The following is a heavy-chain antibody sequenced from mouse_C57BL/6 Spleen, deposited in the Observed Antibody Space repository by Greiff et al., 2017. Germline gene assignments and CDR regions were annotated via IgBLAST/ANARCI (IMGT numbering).Heavy chain of an antibody. V-gene: IGHV1-50*01. CDR1: GYTFTSYW. CDR2: IDPSDSYT. CDR3: AIITTVVADY. Sequence: QVQLQQPGAELVKPGASVKLSCKASGYTFTSYWMQWVKQRPGQGLEWIGEIDPSDSYTNYNQKFKGKATLTVDTSSSTAYMQLSSLTSEDSAVYYCAIITTVVADYWGQGTTLTVSS. D-gene: IGHD1-1*01. J-gene: IGHJ2*01.